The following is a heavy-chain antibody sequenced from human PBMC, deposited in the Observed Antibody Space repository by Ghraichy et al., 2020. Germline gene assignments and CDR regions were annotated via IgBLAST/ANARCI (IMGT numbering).Heavy chain of an antibody. D-gene: IGHD1-26*01. Sequence: GESLNISCAASGFTFSNYGMHWVRQAPGKGLEWVAVISYDGSNKDYADSVKGRFTISRDNSKNTLYLQMNSLRAEDTALYYCARDRAREEGWYEPWGQGTLVIVSS. J-gene: IGHJ5*02. CDR2: ISYDGSNK. CDR3: ARDRAREEGWYEP. CDR1: GFTFSNYG. V-gene: IGHV3-30*04.